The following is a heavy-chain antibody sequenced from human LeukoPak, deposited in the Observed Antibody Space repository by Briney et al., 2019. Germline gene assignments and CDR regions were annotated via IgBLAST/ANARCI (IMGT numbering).Heavy chain of an antibody. CDR3: ARDRRRYSGYDLYYYYYMDV. J-gene: IGHJ6*03. CDR1: GYTFTGYY. CDR2: INPNSGGT. D-gene: IGHD5-12*01. Sequence: GASVKVSCKASGYTFTGYYMHWVRQAPGQGLEWMGWINPNSGGTNYAQKFQGRVTMTRDTSISTAYMELSRLRSDDTAVYYCARDRRRYSGYDLYYYYYMDVWGKGTTVTVSS. V-gene: IGHV1-2*02.